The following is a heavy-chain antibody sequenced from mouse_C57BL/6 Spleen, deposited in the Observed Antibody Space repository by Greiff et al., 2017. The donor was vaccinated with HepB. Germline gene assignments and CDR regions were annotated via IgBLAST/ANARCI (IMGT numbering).Heavy chain of an antibody. CDR1: GYAFSSSW. CDR2: IYPGDGDT. Sequence: VQLQQSGPELVKPGASVKISCKASGYAFSSSWMNWVKQRPGKGLEWIGRIYPGDGDTNYNGKFKGKATLTADKSSSTASMQLSSLTSEDSAVYFCARWYYYGSSYWYFDVWGTGTTVTVSS. CDR3: ARWYYYGSSYWYFDV. V-gene: IGHV1-82*01. D-gene: IGHD1-1*01. J-gene: IGHJ1*03.